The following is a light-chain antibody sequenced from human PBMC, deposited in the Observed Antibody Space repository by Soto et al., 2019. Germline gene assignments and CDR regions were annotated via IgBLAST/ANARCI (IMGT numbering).Light chain of an antibody. CDR1: QSVSSNY. Sequence: EIVLTQSPGTLYLSPGERATLSCRASQSVSSNYLAWYQQKPGQAPRLLIYAASARATGIPDRFSGSGSGTDFTLTISRLEPEDFAVYFCQLYGSSPPRYTFGQGTKLEIK. J-gene: IGKJ2*01. CDR3: QLYGSSPPRYT. V-gene: IGKV3-20*01. CDR2: AAS.